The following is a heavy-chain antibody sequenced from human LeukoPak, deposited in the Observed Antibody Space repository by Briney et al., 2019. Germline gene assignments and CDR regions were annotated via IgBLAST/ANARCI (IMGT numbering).Heavy chain of an antibody. V-gene: IGHV3-21*01. Sequence: PGGSLRLSCAASGFTVSSNSMNWVRQAPGKGLEWVSSISSSSSYIYYADSVKGRFTISRDNAKNSLYLQMNSLRAEDTAVYYCARGAWNDGGSDYWGQGTLVTVSS. D-gene: IGHD1-1*01. J-gene: IGHJ4*02. CDR1: GFTVSSNS. CDR3: ARGAWNDGGSDY. CDR2: ISSSSSYI.